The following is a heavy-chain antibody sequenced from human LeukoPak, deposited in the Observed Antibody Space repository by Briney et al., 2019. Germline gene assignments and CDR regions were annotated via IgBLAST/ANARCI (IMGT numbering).Heavy chain of an antibody. V-gene: IGHV1-69*04. CDR1: GGTFSSYA. D-gene: IGHD6-13*01. CDR3: ARAGIAAAIFDY. CDR2: IIPILGIA. J-gene: IGHJ4*02. Sequence: SVKDSCKASGGTFSSYAISWVRQAPGQGHEWMGRIIPILGIANYAQKFQGRVTITADKSTSTAYMELSSLRSEDTAVYYCARAGIAAAIFDYWGQGTLVTVSS.